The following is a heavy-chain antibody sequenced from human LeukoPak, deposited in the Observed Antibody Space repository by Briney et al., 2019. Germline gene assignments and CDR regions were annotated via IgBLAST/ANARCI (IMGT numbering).Heavy chain of an antibody. CDR1: GGSISSSSYY. D-gene: IGHD3-22*01. Sequence: SETLSLTCTVSGGSISSSSYYWSWIRQPPGKGLEWIGEINHSGSTNYNPSLKSRVTISVDTSKNQFSLKLSSVTAADTAVYYCARARLREYDSSGYYYNWFDYWGQGTLVTVSS. CDR2: INHSGST. J-gene: IGHJ4*02. V-gene: IGHV4-39*07. CDR3: ARARLREYDSSGYYYNWFDY.